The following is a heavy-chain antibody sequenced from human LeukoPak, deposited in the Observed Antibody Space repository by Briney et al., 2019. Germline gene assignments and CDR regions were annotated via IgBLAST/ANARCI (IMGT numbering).Heavy chain of an antibody. J-gene: IGHJ6*03. CDR2: VSGSGGSR. CDR3: ARVDRAYCSGGSCYKRSYYYYMDV. V-gene: IGHV3-23*01. CDR1: DFSFITYA. Sequence: PGGSLRLSCAASDFSFITYAMSWVRQAPGKGLEGVSTVSGSGGSRYYADSVKGRFTISRDNCKNTLYLQMNSLRAEATAVYYCARVDRAYCSGGSCYKRSYYYYMDVWGKGTTVTISS. D-gene: IGHD2-15*01.